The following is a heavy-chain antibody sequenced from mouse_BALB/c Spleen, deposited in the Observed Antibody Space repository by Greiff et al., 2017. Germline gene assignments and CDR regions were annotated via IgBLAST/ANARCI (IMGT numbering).Heavy chain of an antibody. CDR2: ISSGGST. J-gene: IGHJ4*01. CDR3: ARVYYGYDEAMDY. V-gene: IGHV5-6-5*01. CDR1: GFTFSSYA. D-gene: IGHD2-2*01. Sequence: EVKVVESGGGLVKPGGSLKLSCAASGFTFSSYAMSWVRQTPEKRLEWVASISSGGSTYYPDSVKGRFTISRDNARNILYLQMSSLRSEDTAMYYCARVYYGYDEAMDYWGQGTSVTVSS.